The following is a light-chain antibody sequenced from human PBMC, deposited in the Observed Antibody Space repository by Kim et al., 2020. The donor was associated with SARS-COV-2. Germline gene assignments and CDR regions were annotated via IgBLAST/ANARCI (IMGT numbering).Light chain of an antibody. CDR3: QHRGTWPT. Sequence: PGETATLSCRASQTVRTYLVWYQQTPAQPPRLLIYDASNRATGIPARFSGSGSGTDFTLTISSLEPEDFAVYYCQHRGTWPTFGQGTRLEIK. J-gene: IGKJ5*01. CDR2: DAS. CDR1: QTVRTY. V-gene: IGKV3-11*01.